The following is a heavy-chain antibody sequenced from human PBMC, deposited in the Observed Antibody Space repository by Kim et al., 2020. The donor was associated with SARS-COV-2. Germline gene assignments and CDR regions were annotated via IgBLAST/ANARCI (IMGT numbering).Heavy chain of an antibody. J-gene: IGHJ2*01. CDR3: ARGDCSSTSCYEAGGYFDL. D-gene: IGHD2-2*01. V-gene: IGHV5-51*06. Sequence: GESLKISCKGSGYSFTSYWIGWVRQMPGKGLEWMGIIYPGDSDTRYSPSFQGQVTISADKSISTAYLQWSSLKASDTAMYYCARGDCSSTSCYEAGGYFDLWGRGTLVTVSS. CDR2: IYPGDSDT. CDR1: GYSFTSYW.